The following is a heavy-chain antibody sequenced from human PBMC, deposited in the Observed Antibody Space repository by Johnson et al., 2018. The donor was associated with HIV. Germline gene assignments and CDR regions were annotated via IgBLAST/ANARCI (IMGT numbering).Heavy chain of an antibody. CDR2: IYSGGST. CDR3: AKGRSGTTASIDAFDI. Sequence: VQLVESGGGLVQPGGSLRLSCAASGFTVSSNYMSWVRQAPGKGLEWVSVIYSGGSTYYADSVKGRFTISRDNSKNTLYLQMNSLRAEDTAVYYCAKGRSGTTASIDAFDIWGQGTMVTVSS. CDR1: GFTVSSNY. D-gene: IGHD1-7*01. V-gene: IGHV3-66*02. J-gene: IGHJ3*02.